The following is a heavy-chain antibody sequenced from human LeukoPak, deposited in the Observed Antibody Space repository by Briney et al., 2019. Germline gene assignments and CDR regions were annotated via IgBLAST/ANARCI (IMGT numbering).Heavy chain of an antibody. CDR1: GYSIRSGYS. CDR3: ARQHHYDFWSGYYPPFDY. V-gene: IGHV4-38-2*02. J-gene: IGHJ4*02. D-gene: IGHD3-3*01. CDR2: IYHSGNT. Sequence: ASETLSLTCSVFGYSIRSGYSWGWIRQPPGKGLEWIGNIYHSGNTYYNPSLKSRVSISVQTSENQFSLKLSSVTAADTAVYYCARQHHYDFWSGYYPPFDYWGQGTLVTVSS.